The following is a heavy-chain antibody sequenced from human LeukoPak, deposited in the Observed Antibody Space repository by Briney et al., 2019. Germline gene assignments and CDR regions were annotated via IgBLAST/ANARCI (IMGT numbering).Heavy chain of an antibody. V-gene: IGHV3-66*01. J-gene: IGHJ4*02. Sequence: GGSLRLSCSASGFTVSSKYMTWVRQAPGKGLEWVSVIYRDGSTYYADFVKGRFTISRDTSKNTLYLQMNSLRVEDTAIYYCATRAGGDFPYFDFWGQGTLATVSS. D-gene: IGHD2-21*02. CDR2: IYRDGST. CDR1: GFTVSSKY. CDR3: ATRAGGDFPYFDF.